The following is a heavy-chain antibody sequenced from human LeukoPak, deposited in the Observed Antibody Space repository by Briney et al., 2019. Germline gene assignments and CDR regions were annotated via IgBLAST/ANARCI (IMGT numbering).Heavy chain of an antibody. D-gene: IGHD2-2*01. CDR1: GYSISSGYY. CDR2: IYHSGST. Sequence: PSETLSLTCTVSGYSISSGYYWGWIRQPPGKGLEWIGSIYHSGSTYYNPSLKSRVTISVDTSKNQFSLKLSSVTAADPAVYFSAKVYCRNTRFPDYYHQMDVWGKGTQVTVSS. J-gene: IGHJ6*03. CDR3: AKVYCRNTRFPDYYHQMDV. V-gene: IGHV4-38-2*02.